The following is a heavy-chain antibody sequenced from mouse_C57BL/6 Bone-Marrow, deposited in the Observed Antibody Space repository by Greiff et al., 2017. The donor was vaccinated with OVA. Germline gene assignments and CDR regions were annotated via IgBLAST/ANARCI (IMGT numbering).Heavy chain of an antibody. J-gene: IGHJ1*03. D-gene: IGHD2-4*01. CDR2: INYDGSST. CDR3: ARGRGRGDYDGWYFNV. V-gene: IGHV5-16*01. Sequence: EVQLVESEGGLVQPGSSMKLSCTASGFTFSDYYMAWVRQVPEKGLEWVANINYDGSSTYYLDSLKSRFIISRDNAKNILYLQMSSLKSEDTATYYCARGRGRGDYDGWYFNVWGTETTVTVSS. CDR1: GFTFSDYY.